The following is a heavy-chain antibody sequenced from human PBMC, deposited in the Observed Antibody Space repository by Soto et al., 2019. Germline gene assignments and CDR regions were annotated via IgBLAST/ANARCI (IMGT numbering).Heavy chain of an antibody. V-gene: IGHV3-23*01. CDR3: AKEDNYYDSSGYYLEYFHH. CDR2: ISGSGGTT. D-gene: IGHD3-22*01. J-gene: IGHJ1*01. Sequence: GGSLRLSCAASGFTFSSYSMTWVRQAPGKGLEWVSIISGSGGTTYYADSVEGRFTISRDNSKNTLYLQMNSLRADDTAVYYCAKEDNYYDSSGYYLEYFHHWGQGTLVTVSS. CDR1: GFTFSSYS.